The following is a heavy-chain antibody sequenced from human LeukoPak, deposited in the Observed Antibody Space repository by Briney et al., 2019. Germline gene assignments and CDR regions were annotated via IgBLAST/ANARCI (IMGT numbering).Heavy chain of an antibody. Sequence: ASVKVSCKASGYTFTNYRINWVRQAPGQGLEWMGWISAYNGNTNYVEKLQGRVTMTTDTSTSTAHMELRSLRSDDTAVYYCARDWTDDSSSWKINYYYGMDVWGQGTTVTVSS. J-gene: IGHJ6*02. CDR1: GYTFTNYR. D-gene: IGHD6-13*01. CDR3: ARDWTDDSSSWKINYYYGMDV. V-gene: IGHV1-18*01. CDR2: ISAYNGNT.